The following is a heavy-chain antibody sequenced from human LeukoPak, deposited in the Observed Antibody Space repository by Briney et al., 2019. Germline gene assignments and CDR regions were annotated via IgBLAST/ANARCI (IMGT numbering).Heavy chain of an antibody. D-gene: IGHD3-3*01. Sequence: GGSLRLSCAASGFTFSSYGMHWVRQAPGKGLEWVAFIRYDGSNKYYADSVKGRFTISRDNSKNTLYLQMNSLRAEDTAVYYCAKPFDFWSGSYFDYWGQGTLVTVSS. CDR2: IRYDGSNK. V-gene: IGHV3-30*02. CDR1: GFTFSSYG. J-gene: IGHJ4*02. CDR3: AKPFDFWSGSYFDY.